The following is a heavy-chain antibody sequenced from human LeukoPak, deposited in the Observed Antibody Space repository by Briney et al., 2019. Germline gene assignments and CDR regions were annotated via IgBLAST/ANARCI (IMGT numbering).Heavy chain of an antibody. Sequence: SVKVSCKASGGTFSSYAISWVRQAPGQGLEWMGGIIPIFGTANYAQKFQGRVTITADESTSTAYMELSSLRSEDTAVYYCARGVWHCSSTSCYPYYYYYYMDVWGKGTLVTVSS. V-gene: IGHV1-69*13. CDR3: ARGVWHCSSTSCYPYYYYYYMDV. J-gene: IGHJ6*03. D-gene: IGHD2-2*01. CDR2: IIPIFGTA. CDR1: GGTFSSYA.